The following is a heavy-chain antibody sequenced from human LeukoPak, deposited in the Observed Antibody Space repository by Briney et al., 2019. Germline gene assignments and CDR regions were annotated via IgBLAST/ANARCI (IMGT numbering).Heavy chain of an antibody. CDR1: AFTVSSYG. CDR2: IWYDGSNK. Sequence: AGRSLRLSCAASAFTVSSYGMHWVRQAPGKGLEWVAVIWYDGSNKYYADSVKARFTISRDNSKNTLYLQMNSLRAEDTAVYYCAREGEGGAFDYWGQGALVTVSS. J-gene: IGHJ4*02. CDR3: AREGEGGAFDY. D-gene: IGHD3-16*01. V-gene: IGHV3-33*01.